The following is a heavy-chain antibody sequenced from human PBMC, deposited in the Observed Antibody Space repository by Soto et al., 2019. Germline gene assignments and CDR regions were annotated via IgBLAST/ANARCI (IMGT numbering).Heavy chain of an antibody. CDR2: IHGGDSNT. D-gene: IGHD6-19*01. V-gene: IGHV5-51*01. CDR3: ARRVTSSTRWDS. CDR1: GYMFTNYW. J-gene: IGHJ4*02. Sequence: GESLKISCKGSGYMFTNYWIGWVRQMPGKGLEWMGIIHGGDSNTRYSPSFDGQVTISTDKSINTAYLQWSSLKASDTAMYYCARRVTSSTRWDSWGQGTLVTVSS.